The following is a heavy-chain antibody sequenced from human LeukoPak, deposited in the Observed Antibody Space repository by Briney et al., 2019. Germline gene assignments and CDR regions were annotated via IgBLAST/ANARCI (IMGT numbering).Heavy chain of an antibody. CDR2: INHIEST. CDR3: ARELRYCSSTSCTTDLGAFDI. Sequence: SETLSLTCAVYGGSFSGYYWSWIRQPPGKGLEWIGEINHIESTNYNPPLNSRVTISVDTSKNQFSLKLSSVTAADTAVYYCARELRYCSSTSCTTDLGAFDIWGQGTMVTVSS. D-gene: IGHD2-2*01. J-gene: IGHJ3*02. V-gene: IGHV4-34*01. CDR1: GGSFSGYY.